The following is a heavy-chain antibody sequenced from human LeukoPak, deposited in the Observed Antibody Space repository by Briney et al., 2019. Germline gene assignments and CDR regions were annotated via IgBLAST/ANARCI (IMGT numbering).Heavy chain of an antibody. J-gene: IGHJ4*02. Sequence: PSETLSLTCTVSGGSISSSYWSWIRQPPGKGLEWIGYIYYSGSTNYNPSLKSRVTISVDTSKNQFSLKLSSVTAADTAVYYCAREVYSSGTDYWGQGTLVTVSS. D-gene: IGHD6-19*01. CDR2: IYYSGST. V-gene: IGHV4-59*01. CDR3: AREVYSSGTDY. CDR1: GGSISSSY.